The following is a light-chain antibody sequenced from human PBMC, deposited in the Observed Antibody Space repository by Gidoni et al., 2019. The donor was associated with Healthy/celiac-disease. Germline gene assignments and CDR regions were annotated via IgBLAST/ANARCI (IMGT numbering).Light chain of an antibody. CDR3: SSYTSSSTLEV. Sequence: QSALTQPAYVSGSPGQSITISCTGTSSDVGGYNYVSWYQQHPGKAPKLMIYEVSNRPSGVSNRFSGSKSGNTASLTISGLQAEDEADYYCSSYTSSSTLEVFGGGTKL. V-gene: IGLV2-14*01. CDR2: EVS. J-gene: IGLJ2*01. CDR1: SSDVGGYNY.